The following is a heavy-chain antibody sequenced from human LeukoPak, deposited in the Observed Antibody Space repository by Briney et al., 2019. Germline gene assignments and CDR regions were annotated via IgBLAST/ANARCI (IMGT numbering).Heavy chain of an antibody. D-gene: IGHD2-2*01. CDR2: ISFDGSTK. V-gene: IGHV3-30*04. Sequence: GGSLRLSCAASGFTFSTYAMHWVRQAPGKGLEWVAVISFDGSTKYYADSVKGRFTMSGDNSKNTLYLQMNSLRVEDTAVYYCARGSSTNCYGGNCFYYYMAVWGKGTTVTVSS. CDR1: GFTFSTYA. J-gene: IGHJ6*03. CDR3: ARGSSTNCYGGNCFYYYMAV.